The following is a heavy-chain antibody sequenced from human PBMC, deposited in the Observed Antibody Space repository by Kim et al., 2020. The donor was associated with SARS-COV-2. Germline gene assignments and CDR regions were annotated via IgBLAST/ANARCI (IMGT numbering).Heavy chain of an antibody. CDR3: ARAKYQLLSGWFDP. J-gene: IGHJ5*02. D-gene: IGHD2-2*01. Sequence: AQKLQGRVTMTPDTSTSTAYMELRSLRSDDTAVYYCARAKYQLLSGWFDPWGQGTLVTVSS. V-gene: IGHV1-18*01.